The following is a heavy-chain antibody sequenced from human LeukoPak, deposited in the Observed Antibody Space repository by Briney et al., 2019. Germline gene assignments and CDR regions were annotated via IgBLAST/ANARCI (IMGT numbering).Heavy chain of an antibody. D-gene: IGHD2-2*01. CDR1: GFTFSSYA. V-gene: IGHV3-30-3*01. CDR2: ISYDGSNK. Sequence: GGSLRLSCAASGFTFSSYAMHWVRQAPGKGLEWVAVISYDGSNKYYADSVKGRFTISRDNSKNTLYLQMNSLRAEDTAVYYCARADCSSTSCSYFDYWGQGTLVTVSS. J-gene: IGHJ4*02. CDR3: ARADCSSTSCSYFDY.